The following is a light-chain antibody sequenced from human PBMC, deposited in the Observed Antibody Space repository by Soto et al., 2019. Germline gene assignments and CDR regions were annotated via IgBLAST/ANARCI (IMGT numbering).Light chain of an antibody. CDR3: QQYYSTSYT. J-gene: IGKJ2*01. CDR1: QSVLYSSNNKNY. CDR2: WAS. V-gene: IGKV4-1*01. Sequence: DIVMTQSPDSLAVSLGERATINCKSSQSVLYSSNNKNYLAWYQQKPGQPPKLLIYWASTRESGVPDRFSGSGSGTDFTLTISSLQAEDVEVYYCQQYYSTSYTFGQGTKLEIK.